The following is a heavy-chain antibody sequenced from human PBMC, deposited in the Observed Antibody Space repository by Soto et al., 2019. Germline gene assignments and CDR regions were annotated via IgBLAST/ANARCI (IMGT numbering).Heavy chain of an antibody. V-gene: IGHV2-5*01. CDR1: GFSLSTSGVG. CDR2: IYWNDDK. J-gene: IGHJ5*02. Sequence: SGPTLVNPTQTLTLTCTFSGFSLSTSGVGVGWIRQPPGKALEWLALIYWNDDKRYSPSLKSRLTITKDTSKNQVVLTMTNMDPVDTATYYCAHRLRYCSSTSCYRRYNWFDPWGRRTLVTVSS. CDR3: AHRLRYCSSTSCYRRYNWFDP. D-gene: IGHD2-2*02.